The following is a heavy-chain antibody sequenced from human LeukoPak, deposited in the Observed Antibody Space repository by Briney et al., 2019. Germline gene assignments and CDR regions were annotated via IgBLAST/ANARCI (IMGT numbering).Heavy chain of an antibody. CDR3: AKQGRDWLRDYYYYMDV. V-gene: IGHV3-30*04. CDR2: ISYDGSKK. Sequence: GGSLRLSCAASGFTFSNYAMHWVRQPPGKGLEWVAVISYDGSKKYYADSVKGRFTISRDNSKNTLYLRMNSLRAEDTAVYYCAKQGRDWLRDYYYYMDVWGKGTTVTISS. CDR1: GFTFSNYA. J-gene: IGHJ6*03. D-gene: IGHD3-9*01.